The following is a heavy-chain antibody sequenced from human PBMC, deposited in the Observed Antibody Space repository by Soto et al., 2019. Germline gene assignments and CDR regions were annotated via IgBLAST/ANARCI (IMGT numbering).Heavy chain of an antibody. CDR2: ISTNGDST. CDR3: ARDVTMVRGVIIMDYYGMDV. V-gene: IGHV3-64*04. Sequence: PGGSLRLSCAASGFTFSSYAMHWVRQAPGKALECISAISTNGDSTYYADSVKGRFTISRDNSKNTLYLQMNSLRAEDTAVYYCARDVTMVRGVIIMDYYGMDVWGQGTTVTVSS. CDR1: GFTFSSYA. J-gene: IGHJ6*02. D-gene: IGHD3-10*01.